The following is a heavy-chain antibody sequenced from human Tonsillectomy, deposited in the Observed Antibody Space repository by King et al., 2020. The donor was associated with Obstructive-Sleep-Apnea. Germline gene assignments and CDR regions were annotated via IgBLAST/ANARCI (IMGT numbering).Heavy chain of an antibody. D-gene: IGHD2/OR15-2a*01. CDR1: EFTFSDYT. Sequence: VQLVESGGGVVQPGRSLRLSCAASEFTFSDYTMHWVRQAPGKGLEWVAVISYDGNTEYYADSVKGRFTISRDNSKNTLYLQMNTLRAEDTALYYCAREISSRNSYGGQGTVVTVSS. V-gene: IGHV3-30*04. CDR3: AREISSRNSY. J-gene: IGHJ4*02. CDR2: ISYDGNTE.